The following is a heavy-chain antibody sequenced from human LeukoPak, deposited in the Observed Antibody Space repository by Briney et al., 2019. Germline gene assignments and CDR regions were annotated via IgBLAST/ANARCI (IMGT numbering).Heavy chain of an antibody. CDR1: GGSSSGYY. D-gene: IGHD3-10*01. Sequence: SETLSLTCADYGGSSSGYYWSWIRQPPGKGLEWIGEINHSGSTNYNPSLKSRVTISVDTSKNQFSLKLSSVTAADTAVYYCARIRKTYYYGSGSYFDYWGQGTLVTVSS. V-gene: IGHV4-34*01. CDR3: ARIRKTYYYGSGSYFDY. CDR2: INHSGST. J-gene: IGHJ4*02.